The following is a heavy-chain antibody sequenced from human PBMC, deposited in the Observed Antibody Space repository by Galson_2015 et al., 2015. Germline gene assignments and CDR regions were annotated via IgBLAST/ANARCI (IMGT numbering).Heavy chain of an antibody. V-gene: IGHV3-7*01. D-gene: IGHD2-15*01. Sequence: SLRLSCAASGFTFSSYWMSWVRQAPGKGLEWVANIKEDGSEKYYVDSVKGRFTSSRDNAKNSLYLQMNSLRAEDTAVYYRARDCSGGSCYSRNFDYWGQGTLVTVSS. CDR2: IKEDGSEK. CDR1: GFTFSSYW. CDR3: ARDCSGGSCYSRNFDY. J-gene: IGHJ4*02.